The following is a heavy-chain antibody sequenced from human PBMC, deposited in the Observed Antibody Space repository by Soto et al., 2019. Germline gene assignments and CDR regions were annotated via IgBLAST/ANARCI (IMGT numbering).Heavy chain of an antibody. CDR1: GFTFSSYA. D-gene: IGHD3-9*01. CDR3: ARDHSWGLVRYYGMDV. J-gene: IGHJ6*02. Sequence: QVQLVESGGGVVQPGRSLRLSCAASGFTFSSYAMHWVRQAPGKGLEWVAVISYDGSNKYYADSVKGRFTISRDNSKNTLYLQMNSLRAEDTAVYYCARDHSWGLVRYYGMDVWGQGTTVTVSS. CDR2: ISYDGSNK. V-gene: IGHV3-30-3*01.